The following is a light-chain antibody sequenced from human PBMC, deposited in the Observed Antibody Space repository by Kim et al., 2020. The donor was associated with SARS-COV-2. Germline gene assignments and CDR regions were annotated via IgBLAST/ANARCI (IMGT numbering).Light chain of an antibody. J-gene: IGLJ3*02. Sequence: SYELTQPPSVSVAPGKAARITCGGNNIGVKSVPWYQQKPGQSPVRVIYSDTDRPSGIPERFSGSNSGNTATLTISRVEAGDEADYYCLVWDNGSDHWVFG. V-gene: IGLV3-21*04. CDR1: NIGVKS. CDR2: SDT. CDR3: LVWDNGSDHWV.